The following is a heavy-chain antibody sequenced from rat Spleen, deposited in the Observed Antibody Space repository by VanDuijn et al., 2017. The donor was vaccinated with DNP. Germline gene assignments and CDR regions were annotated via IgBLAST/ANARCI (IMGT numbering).Heavy chain of an antibody. D-gene: IGHD1-9*01. J-gene: IGHJ4*01. V-gene: IGHV2-6*01. CDR1: GFSLTSYT. CDR2: ISSGGGT. CDR3: ARYYGYNYYAMDA. Sequence: QVQLKESGPGLVQPSQTLSLTCTVSGFSLTSYTVSWVRQPPGKGLEWITAISSGGGTYHNSALKSRLSISRDTSKSQVFLKMNSLQTEDTAMYFCARYYGYNYYAMDAWGQGTSVTVSS.